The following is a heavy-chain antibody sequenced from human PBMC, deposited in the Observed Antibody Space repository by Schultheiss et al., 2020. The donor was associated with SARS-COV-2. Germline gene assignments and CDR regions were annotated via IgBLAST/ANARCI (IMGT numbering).Heavy chain of an antibody. CDR2: ISYEGSNE. CDR1: GFTFSSYW. D-gene: IGHD1-7*01. Sequence: GGSLRLSCAASGFTFSSYWMSWVRQAPGKGLEWVAVISYEGSNEYYADSVKGRFTISRDNAKNTLYLQMNSLRAEDTAVYYCARARTGTTSPFDYWGQGTLVTVSS. J-gene: IGHJ4*02. CDR3: ARARTGTTSPFDY. V-gene: IGHV3-30*03.